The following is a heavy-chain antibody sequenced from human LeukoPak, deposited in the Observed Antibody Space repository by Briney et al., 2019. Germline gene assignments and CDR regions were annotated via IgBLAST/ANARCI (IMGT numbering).Heavy chain of an antibody. J-gene: IGHJ4*02. V-gene: IGHV1-2*02. CDR3: ARLSFDGDFDY. CDR1: GYTFTGYY. CDR2: INPNSGGT. Sequence: ASVKVSCKASGYTFTGYYMHWVRQAPGQGLEWMGWINPNSGGTNYAQKFQGRVTMTRDTSTSTVYMELSSLRSEDTAVYYCARLSFDGDFDYWGQGTLITVSS. D-gene: IGHD3-9*01.